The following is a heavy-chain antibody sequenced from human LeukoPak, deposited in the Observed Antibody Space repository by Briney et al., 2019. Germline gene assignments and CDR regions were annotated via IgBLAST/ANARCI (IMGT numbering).Heavy chain of an antibody. Sequence: PGGSLRLSCAASGFTFSSYWMHWVRQAPGKGLVWVSHINSDGSSTSYADSVKGRFTISRDNAKNTLYLQMNSLRAEDTAVYYCARGDYALGGDAMDVWGQGTTVTVSS. J-gene: IGHJ6*02. CDR3: ARGDYALGGDAMDV. CDR1: GFTFSSYW. D-gene: IGHD4-17*01. CDR2: INSDGSST. V-gene: IGHV3-74*01.